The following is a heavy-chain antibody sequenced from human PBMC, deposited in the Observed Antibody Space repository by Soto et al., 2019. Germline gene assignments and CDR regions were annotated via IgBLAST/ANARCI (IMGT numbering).Heavy chain of an antibody. CDR2: IIPIFGTA. D-gene: IGHD3-10*01. CDR3: ATHHIRSARRAFDI. J-gene: IGHJ3*02. CDR1: GGTFSSYA. Sequence: SVKVSCKASGGTFSSYAISWVRQAPGQGLEWMGGIIPIFGTANYAQKFQGRVTITADESTSTAYMELSSLRSEDTAVYYCATHHIRSARRAFDIWGQGTMVTVSS. V-gene: IGHV1-69*13.